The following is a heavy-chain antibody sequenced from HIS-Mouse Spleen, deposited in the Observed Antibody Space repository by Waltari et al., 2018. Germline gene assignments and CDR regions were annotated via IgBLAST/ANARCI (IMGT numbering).Heavy chain of an antibody. V-gene: IGHV4-39*07. J-gene: IGHJ2*01. D-gene: IGHD6-13*01. CDR2: IYYSGST. CDR3: AREIPYSSSWYDWYFDL. CDR1: GGSISSSSYY. Sequence: QLQLQESGPGLVKLSETLSLTCTVSGGSISSSSYYWGWIRQPPGKGREWIGSIYYSGSTYYNPSLKSRVTISVDTSKNQFSLKLSSVTAADTAVYYCAREIPYSSSWYDWYFDLWGRGTLVTVSS.